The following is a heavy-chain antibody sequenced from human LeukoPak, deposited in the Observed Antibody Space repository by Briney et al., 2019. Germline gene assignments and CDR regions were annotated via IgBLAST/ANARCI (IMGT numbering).Heavy chain of an antibody. V-gene: IGHV4-34*01. Sequence: SETLSLTCTVSGGSISSYYWSWIRQPPGKGLEWIGEINHGGSTNYNPSLKSRVTISVDTSKNQFSLRLSSVTAADTAVYYCARGRYYYDFPLDYWGQGTLVTVSS. D-gene: IGHD3-22*01. CDR2: INHGGST. J-gene: IGHJ4*02. CDR3: ARGRYYYDFPLDY. CDR1: GGSISSYY.